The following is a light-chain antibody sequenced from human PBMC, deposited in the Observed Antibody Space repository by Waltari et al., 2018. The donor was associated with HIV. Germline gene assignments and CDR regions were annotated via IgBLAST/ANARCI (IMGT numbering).Light chain of an antibody. V-gene: IGLV1-44*01. J-gene: IGLJ3*02. Sequence: QSVLTQPPSVSGTPGQRVTISCSGGSSNIGNNIVNWYQQFPGTAPKLLIYGSTQRPSGVPDRFSGSQSGTSASLAISGLQTEDEADYYCASWDDNLKGLFGGGTKLTV. CDR3: ASWDDNLKGL. CDR2: GST. CDR1: SSNIGNNI.